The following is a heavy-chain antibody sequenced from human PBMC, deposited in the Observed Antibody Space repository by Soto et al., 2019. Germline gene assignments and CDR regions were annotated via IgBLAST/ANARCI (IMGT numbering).Heavy chain of an antibody. D-gene: IGHD3-10*01. J-gene: IGHJ6*02. CDR3: ARALPRYGSGPPIGFGELFYYYYGMDV. CDR2: IHFSGST. CDR1: GGSISRYC. V-gene: IGHV4-59*01. Sequence: SETLSLTCTVSGGSISRYCRSCIQQPPGKERNRLRYIHFSGSTNYNPSLKSRVTISVDTSKNQFSLKLSSVTAEDTAVYYCARALPRYGSGPPIGFGELFYYYYGMDVWGQGTTVTVSS.